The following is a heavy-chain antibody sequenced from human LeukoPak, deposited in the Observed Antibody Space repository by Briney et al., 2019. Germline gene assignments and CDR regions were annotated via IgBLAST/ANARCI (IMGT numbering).Heavy chain of an antibody. Sequence: SETLSLICGVYGGSFSGYYWSWIREPPGQGLEWIGEINHSGSTNYNPSLKSRVTISVDTSKNQFSLKLSSVTAADTAVYYCARGLRGELLGFFDYWGQGTLVTVSS. CDR3: ARGLRGELLGFFDY. D-gene: IGHD1-26*01. CDR2: INHSGST. J-gene: IGHJ4*02. V-gene: IGHV4-34*01. CDR1: GGSFSGYY.